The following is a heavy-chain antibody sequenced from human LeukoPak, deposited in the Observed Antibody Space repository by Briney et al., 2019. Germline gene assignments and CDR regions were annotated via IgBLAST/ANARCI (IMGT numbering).Heavy chain of an antibody. D-gene: IGHD4-11*01. Sequence: GGTLRLSCAASGFTFSSYGMSWVRQAPGKGLEWVSAISGSGGSTYYADSVKGRFTISRDNSKNTVYLQMNSLRAEDTAVYYCARDSRQQLFDYWGQGTLVTVSS. CDR2: ISGSGGST. V-gene: IGHV3-23*01. CDR3: ARDSRQQLFDY. CDR1: GFTFSSYG. J-gene: IGHJ4*02.